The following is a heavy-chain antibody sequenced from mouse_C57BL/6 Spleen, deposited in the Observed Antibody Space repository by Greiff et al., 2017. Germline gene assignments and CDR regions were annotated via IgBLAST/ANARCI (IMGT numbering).Heavy chain of an antibody. D-gene: IGHD1-1*01. V-gene: IGHV5-17*01. CDR1: GFTFSDYG. CDR3: ARYSRPMDY. Sequence: EVQRVESGGGLVKPGGSLKLSCAASGFTFSDYGMHWVRQAPEKGLEWVAYISSGSSTIYYADTVKGRFTISRDNAKNTLFLHMTSLRSEDTAMYYCARYSRPMDYWGQGPSVTVS. J-gene: IGHJ4*01. CDR2: ISSGSSTI.